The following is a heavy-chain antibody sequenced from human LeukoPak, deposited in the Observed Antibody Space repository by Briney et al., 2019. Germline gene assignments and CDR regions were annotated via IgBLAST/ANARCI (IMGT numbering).Heavy chain of an antibody. CDR1: GFTFSSYS. CDR3: ANSRGHGSGNL. D-gene: IGHD3-10*01. CDR2: ISGSGDRT. Sequence: GGSLRLSCAASGFTFSSYSMSWVRQAPGKGPEWVSGISGSGDRTYYADAVKGRFTISGDNSKNTVYLQMDSLRAEDTAVYYCANSRGHGSGNLWGQGTLVTVSS. J-gene: IGHJ5*02. V-gene: IGHV3-23*01.